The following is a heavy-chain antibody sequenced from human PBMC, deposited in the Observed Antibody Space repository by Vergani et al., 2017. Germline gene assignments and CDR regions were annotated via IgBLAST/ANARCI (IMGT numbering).Heavy chain of an antibody. Sequence: QVQLQESGPGLVKPSETLSLTCTVSGGSISSGDYYWSWIRQPPGKGLEWIGYIYYSGSTYYNPSLKSRVTISVDTSKNQFSLKLSSVTAADTAVYYCAXDPLGVVVVAATGGYMDVWGKGTTVTVSS. CDR2: IYYSGST. V-gene: IGHV4-30-4*01. CDR3: AXDPLGVVVVAATGGYMDV. CDR1: GGSISSGDYY. J-gene: IGHJ6*03. D-gene: IGHD2-15*01.